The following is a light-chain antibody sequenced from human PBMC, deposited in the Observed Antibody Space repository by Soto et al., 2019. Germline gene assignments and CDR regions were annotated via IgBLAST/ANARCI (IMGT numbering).Light chain of an antibody. V-gene: IGKV2-28*01. CDR2: LGS. J-gene: IGKJ1*01. CDR1: QSLLHSNGYNY. Sequence: DIVMTQSPLSLPVTPGEPASISCRSSQSLLHSNGYNYLDWYLQKPGQSPQLLIYLGSNRASGVPDRFRGSVSGTDFTLKISRVEAEDVGVYYCMQALQTPWTFGQGTKVDIK. CDR3: MQALQTPWT.